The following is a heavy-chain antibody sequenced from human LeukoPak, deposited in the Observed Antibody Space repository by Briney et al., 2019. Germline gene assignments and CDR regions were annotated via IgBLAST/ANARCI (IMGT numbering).Heavy chain of an antibody. CDR2: IYYSGST. D-gene: IGHD5-24*01. V-gene: IGHV4-59*01. J-gene: IGHJ4*02. Sequence: SETLSLTCTVSGGSISSYYWSWIRQPPGKGLEWIGYIYYSGSTNYNPSLKSRVTISVDTSKNQFSLKLSSVTAADTAVYYCAGGAHRVDYWGQGTLVTVSS. CDR3: AGGAHRVDY. CDR1: GGSISSYY.